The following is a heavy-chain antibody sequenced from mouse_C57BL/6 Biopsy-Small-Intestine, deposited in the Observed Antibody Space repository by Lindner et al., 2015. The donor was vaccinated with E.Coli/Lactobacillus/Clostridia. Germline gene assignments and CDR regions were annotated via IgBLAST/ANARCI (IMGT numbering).Heavy chain of an antibody. D-gene: IGHD4-1*01. CDR1: GYTFTSYY. Sequence: SVKVSCKASGYTFTSYYMHWVRQAPGQGLEWMGIINPSGGSTSYAQKFQGRVTMTRDTSTSTVYMELSSLRSEDTAVYYCARHERITGTSSLGFDYWGQGTLVTVSS. CDR2: INPSGGST. CDR3: ARHERITGTSSLGFDY. V-gene: IGHV1-64*01. J-gene: IGHJ4*01.